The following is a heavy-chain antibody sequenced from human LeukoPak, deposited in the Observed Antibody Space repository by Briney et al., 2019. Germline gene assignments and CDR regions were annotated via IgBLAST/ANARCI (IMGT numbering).Heavy chain of an antibody. V-gene: IGHV6-1*01. CDR2: TYNRTKWNN. CDR3: ALSRGQLGRPGYYYHYMDV. Sequence: SQTRSPTCAIPGDSFPSNSAVWNASRQSPTRSLEWPGSTYNRTKWNNDYAVSVKSRITINPDTSKNQFSLQLNSVTPEDTAVYYCALSRGQLGRPGYYYHYMDVWGKGTTVTVSS. CDR1: GDSFPSNSAV. D-gene: IGHD6-6*01. J-gene: IGHJ6*03.